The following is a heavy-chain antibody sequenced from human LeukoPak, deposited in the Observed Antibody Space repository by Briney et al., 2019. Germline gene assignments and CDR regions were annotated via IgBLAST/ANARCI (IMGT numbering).Heavy chain of an antibody. Sequence: GGSLRLSCAASGFTFSSYAMSWVRQAPGKGLEWVSIISGSDGSAYYADSVKGRFTISRDNSKNTLYLQMNSLRAEDTAVYYCAKAGAVVVVAAKYFDYWGQGTLVTVSS. CDR1: GFTFSSYA. CDR3: AKAGAVVVVAAKYFDY. D-gene: IGHD2-15*01. CDR2: ISGSDGSA. J-gene: IGHJ4*02. V-gene: IGHV3-23*01.